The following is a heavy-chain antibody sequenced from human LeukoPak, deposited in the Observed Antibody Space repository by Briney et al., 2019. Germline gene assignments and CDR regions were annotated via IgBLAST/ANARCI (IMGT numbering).Heavy chain of an antibody. D-gene: IGHD3-10*01. CDR2: INGSGGST. J-gene: IGHJ5*02. V-gene: IGHV3-23*01. Sequence: PGGSLRLSCAASGFTFSNYAMSWVRQAPGKGLEWVSTINGSGGSTYYADSVKGRFTISRDNSKNTLYLQMNSLRAEDTAVYYCARAPSGSGSYAAFDPWGQGTLVTVSS. CDR3: ARAPSGSGSYAAFDP. CDR1: GFTFSNYA.